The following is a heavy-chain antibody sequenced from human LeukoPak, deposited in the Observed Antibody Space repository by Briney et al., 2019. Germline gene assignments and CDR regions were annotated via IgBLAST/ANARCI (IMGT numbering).Heavy chain of an antibody. Sequence: ASVKVSCKVSGYTLTELSMHWVRQAPGKGLEWMGGFDPEDGETFYAQKFQGRVTMTEDTSTDTAYMELSSLRSEDTAVYYCATLSRAAAAAFDYWGQGTLVTVSS. CDR3: ATLSRAAAAAFDY. V-gene: IGHV1-24*01. J-gene: IGHJ4*02. CDR1: GYTLTELS. D-gene: IGHD6-13*01. CDR2: FDPEDGET.